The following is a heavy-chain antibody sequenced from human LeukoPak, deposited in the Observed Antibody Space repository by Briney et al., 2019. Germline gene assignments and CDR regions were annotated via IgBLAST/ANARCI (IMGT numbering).Heavy chain of an antibody. D-gene: IGHD1-26*01. CDR2: ISYDGSNK. CDR1: GFTFSSYA. V-gene: IGHV3-30*04. CDR3: ARETSYQYCFDY. Sequence: PGRSLRLSCAASGFTFSSYAMHWVRQAPGKGLEWVAVISYDGSNKYYADSVKGRFTISRDNSKNTLYLQMNSLRAEDTALYYCARETSYQYCFDYWGQGTLVTVSS. J-gene: IGHJ4*02.